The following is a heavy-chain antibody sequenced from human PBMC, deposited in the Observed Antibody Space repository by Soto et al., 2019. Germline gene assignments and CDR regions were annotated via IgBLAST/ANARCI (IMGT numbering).Heavy chain of an antibody. CDR2: IYYSGST. D-gene: IGHD5-12*01. V-gene: IGHV4-59*01. J-gene: IGHJ6*03. CDR3: ARDRYSAYDPSYDRYYMDV. Sequence: TLVILSQTCRVRDGSRINYSWRWIRQHPGKGLEWIGNIYYSGSTNYNPSLKSRVTISVDTSKNQFSLKLSSVTAADTAVYYCARDRYSAYDPSYDRYYMDVWGTGTTVTVSS. CDR1: DGSRINYS.